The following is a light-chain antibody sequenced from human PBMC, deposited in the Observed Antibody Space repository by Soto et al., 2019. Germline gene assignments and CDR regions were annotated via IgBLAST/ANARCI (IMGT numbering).Light chain of an antibody. Sequence: QSALTQPASVSGSPGQSITISCTGTNSEIGSYDLVSWYQQHPGKAPELMIYEVNMRPSGVSNRFSGSKSGYTASLTISGFWAEDEADYYCCSHAGRSSPSVFGLGPKVTVL. CDR1: NSEIGSYDL. V-gene: IGLV2-23*02. CDR2: EVN. CDR3: CSHAGRSSPSV. J-gene: IGLJ1*01.